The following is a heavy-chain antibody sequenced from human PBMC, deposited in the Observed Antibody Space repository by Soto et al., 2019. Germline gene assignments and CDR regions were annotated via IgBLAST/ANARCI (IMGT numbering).Heavy chain of an antibody. CDR2: IYPGDSNV. CDR3: ARHGKDYSTSEGGYKWFDP. Sequence: GESLKISCKGSEYSFTNYWIAWVRQMPGKGLDWIGNIYPGDSNVKYSPSFQGQVTLSVDRSINTAYLQRGSLKASDTAVYYCARHGKDYSTSEGGYKWFDPWGQGTLVTVS. CDR1: EYSFTNYW. J-gene: IGHJ5*02. V-gene: IGHV5-51*01. D-gene: IGHD6-6*01.